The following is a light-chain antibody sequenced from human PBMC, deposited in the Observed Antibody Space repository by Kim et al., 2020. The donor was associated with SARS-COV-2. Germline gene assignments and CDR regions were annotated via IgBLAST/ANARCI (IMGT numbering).Light chain of an antibody. V-gene: IGKV4-1*01. J-gene: IGKJ2*01. CDR1: QSIFYSLNNKND. Sequence: RATINCKSSQSIFYSLNNKNDLASYQQKPGQPPKVLIYWASTRESGVPDRFSGSGSGTDFTLTITSLQAEDVAVYYCQQYYSSPRTFGQGTKLEI. CDR2: WAS. CDR3: QQYYSSPRT.